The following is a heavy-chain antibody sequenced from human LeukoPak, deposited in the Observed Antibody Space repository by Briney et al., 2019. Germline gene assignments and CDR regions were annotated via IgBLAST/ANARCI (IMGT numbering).Heavy chain of an antibody. Sequence: ASVKVSCKASGYTFTSYDINWVRQAPGQGLEWMGWMNPNSGNTGYAQKLQGRVTITRNTSISTAYMELSTLRSEDTAVYYCARGRSTLYYDYVWGSYQAGHWGQGTLVTVYS. D-gene: IGHD3-16*02. CDR2: MNPNSGNT. V-gene: IGHV1-8*03. CDR1: GYTFTSYD. J-gene: IGHJ4*02. CDR3: ARGRSTLYYDYVWGSYQAGH.